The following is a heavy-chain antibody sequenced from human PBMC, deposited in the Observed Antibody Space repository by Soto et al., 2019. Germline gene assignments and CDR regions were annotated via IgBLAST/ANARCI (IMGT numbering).Heavy chain of an antibody. CDR1: GGTFSSYA. V-gene: IGHV1-69*13. D-gene: IGHD3-9*01. J-gene: IGHJ1*01. CDR2: IIPIFGTA. CDR3: ARAPSQLRYFDWPLAY. Sequence: SVKVSCKASGGTFSSYAISWVRQAPGQGLEWMGGIIPIFGTANYAQKCQGRVTITADESTSTAYMEMRSLRSEETAVYSCARAPSQLRYFDWPLAYWGQGTMVTVSS.